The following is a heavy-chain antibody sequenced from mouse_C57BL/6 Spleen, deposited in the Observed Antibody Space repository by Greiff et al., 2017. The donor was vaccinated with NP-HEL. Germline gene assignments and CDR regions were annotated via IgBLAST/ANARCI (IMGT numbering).Heavy chain of an antibody. Sequence: QVHVKQPGAELVMPGASVKLSCKASGYTFTSYWMHWVKQRPGQGLEWIGEIDPSDSYTNYNQKFKGKSTLTVDKSSSTAYMQLSSLTSEDSAVYYCARSETGTCFDYWGQGTTLTVSS. CDR1: GYTFTSYW. J-gene: IGHJ2*01. D-gene: IGHD4-1*01. CDR3: ARSETGTCFDY. CDR2: IDPSDSYT. V-gene: IGHV1-69*01.